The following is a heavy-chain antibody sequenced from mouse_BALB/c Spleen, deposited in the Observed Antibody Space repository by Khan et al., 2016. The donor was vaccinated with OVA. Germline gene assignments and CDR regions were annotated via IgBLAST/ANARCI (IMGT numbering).Heavy chain of an antibody. CDR1: GYTFTNNG. J-gene: IGHJ4*01. D-gene: IGHD2-14*01. CDR3: ARVGYAGAMDY. CDR2: INTYTGEP. V-gene: IGHV9-3-1*01. Sequence: QIQLVQSGPELKKPGETVKISCKASGYTFTNNGMNWVKQNPGKGLKWMGWINTYTGEPTYADDFKGRFAFSLETSATTAYLQINNLKNEDTATXFGARVGYAGAMDYWGQGTSVTVSS.